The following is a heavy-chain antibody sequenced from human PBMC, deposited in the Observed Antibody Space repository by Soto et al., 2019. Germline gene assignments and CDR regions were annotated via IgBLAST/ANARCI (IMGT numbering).Heavy chain of an antibody. J-gene: IGHJ4*02. CDR1: VGSISSYY. CDR2: IYYSGST. Sequence: QVQLQESGPGLVKPSETLSLTCTVSVGSISSYYWSWIRQPPGKGLEWIGYIYYSGSTNYNPSLRTRLTTSLDTTKNRFSLKLSSVTAADTAVYYCARHYSHDSSGYFFWVWGQGTLVTVSS. D-gene: IGHD3-22*01. CDR3: ARHYSHDSSGYFFWV. V-gene: IGHV4-59*08.